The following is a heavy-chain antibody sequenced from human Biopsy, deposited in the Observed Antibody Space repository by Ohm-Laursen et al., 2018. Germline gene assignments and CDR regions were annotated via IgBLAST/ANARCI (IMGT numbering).Heavy chain of an antibody. CDR3: AREAIGYQLPCDD. J-gene: IGHJ4*02. CDR2: IILILRTT. D-gene: IGHD2-2*01. V-gene: IGHV1-69*11. CDR1: TGTFNSYG. Sequence: GSSVKVSCKAPTGTFNSYGIIWVRQAPGQGLEWMGRIILILRTTAYAQTFLGRVTITADSPTSTVDMELTSLTSDDTAVYFCAREAIGYQLPCDDWGQGTLVTVSS.